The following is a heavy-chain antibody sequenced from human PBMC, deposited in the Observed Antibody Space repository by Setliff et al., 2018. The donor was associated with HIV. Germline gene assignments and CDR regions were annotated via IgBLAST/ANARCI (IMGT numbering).Heavy chain of an antibody. CDR1: GGSISSHY. Sequence: SETLSLTCTVSGGSISSHYWNWIRQPPGKGLAWIGSIYYSGSTNYNPSLKSRVTISGDTSKNQFSLKLSSVTAADTAVYYCARGYDGSSWYHYYYYGMDVWGQGTTVTVSS. J-gene: IGHJ6*02. D-gene: IGHD6-13*01. V-gene: IGHV4-59*11. CDR3: ARGYDGSSWYHYYYYGMDV. CDR2: IYYSGST.